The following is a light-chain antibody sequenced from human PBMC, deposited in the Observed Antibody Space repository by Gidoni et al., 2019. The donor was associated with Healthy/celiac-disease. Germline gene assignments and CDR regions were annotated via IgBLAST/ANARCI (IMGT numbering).Light chain of an antibody. CDR2: GNS. CDR3: QSYDSSLSGYV. V-gene: IGLV1-40*01. CDR1: SSNIGAGYD. Sequence: QSVLTQPPSVSGAPGQRVPISCTGSSSNIGAGYDVHWYQQLPGTAPNLLLYGNSNRPSGVPDRFSGAKSGTSASLAITGLQAEDEADYYCQSYDSSLSGYVFGTGTKVTVL. J-gene: IGLJ1*01.